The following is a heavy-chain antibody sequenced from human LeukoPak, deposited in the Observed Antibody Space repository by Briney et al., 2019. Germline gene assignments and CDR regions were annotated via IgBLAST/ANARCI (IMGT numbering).Heavy chain of an antibody. J-gene: IGHJ6*03. CDR1: GYTFTGYY. CDR3: ARDKQLDWAHYYYSYMDV. D-gene: IGHD1-1*01. CDR2: INPNSGGT. Sequence: ASVKVSCKASGYTFTGYYMHWVRQAPAQGLEWMGWINPNSGGTNYAQKFQGRVTMTRDTSISTAYMELSRLRSDDTAVYYCARDKQLDWAHYYYSYMDVWGKGTTVTVSS. V-gene: IGHV1-2*02.